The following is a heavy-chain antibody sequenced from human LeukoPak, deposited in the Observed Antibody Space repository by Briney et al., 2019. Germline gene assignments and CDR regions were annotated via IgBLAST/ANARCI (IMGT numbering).Heavy chain of an antibody. CDR3: ARDSWLLRSYYYGMDV. CDR2: IYYSGST. V-gene: IGHV4-39*07. Sequence: SETLSLTCTVSGGSISSSNYYWGWIRQPPGKGLEWIGSIYYSGSTSYNPSLKSRVTISVDTSKNQFSLNVTSVTAADTAVYYCARDSWLLRSYYYGMDVWGQGTTVTVSS. D-gene: IGHD4-17*01. CDR1: GGSISSSNYY. J-gene: IGHJ6*02.